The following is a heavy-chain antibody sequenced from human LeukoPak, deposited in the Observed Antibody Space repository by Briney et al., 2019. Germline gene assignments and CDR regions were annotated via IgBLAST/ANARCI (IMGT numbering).Heavy chain of an antibody. CDR1: GFTFYDYA. CDR2: ISWNSGSI. Sequence: GGSLRLSCAASGFTFYDYAMHWVRHAPGKGLEWVSGISWNSGSIGYADSVKGRFTISRDNAKNSLYLQMNSLRAEDTALYYCAKGPTSDYYDSEYYFDYWGQGTLVTVSS. J-gene: IGHJ4*02. V-gene: IGHV3-9*01. D-gene: IGHD3-22*01. CDR3: AKGPTSDYYDSEYYFDY.